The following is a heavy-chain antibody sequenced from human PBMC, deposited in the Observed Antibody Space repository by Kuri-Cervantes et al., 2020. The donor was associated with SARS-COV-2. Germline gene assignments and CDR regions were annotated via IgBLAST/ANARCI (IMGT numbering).Heavy chain of an antibody. CDR1: AGSIRNYY. J-gene: IGHJ4*02. V-gene: IGHV4-4*07. D-gene: IGHD1-7*01. Sequence: SETLSLTCTVSAGSIRNYYWNWVRQPAGKGLEWIGRIFTSGTNNYNPSLMSRVTMSIDTSKNQFSLRLTSVTAADTAVYYCAREGDGNYPEPFDYWGQGTLVTVSS. CDR3: AREGDGNYPEPFDY. CDR2: IFTSGTN.